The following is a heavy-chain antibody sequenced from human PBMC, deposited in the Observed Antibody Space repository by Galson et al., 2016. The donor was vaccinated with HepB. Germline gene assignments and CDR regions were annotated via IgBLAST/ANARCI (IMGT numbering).Heavy chain of an antibody. CDR3: AKGGVPAVYYYYYGMDV. Sequence: SLRLSCAASGFTFNSYAMTWVRQVPGKGLQWVSSISGSGDSTYDADSVKGRFTISRDNSKNTLYLQMNSLRAEDTAVYYCAKGGVPAVYYYYYGMDVWGQGTTVTVS. D-gene: IGHD2-2*01. CDR1: GFTFNSYA. J-gene: IGHJ6*02. CDR2: ISGSGDST. V-gene: IGHV3-23*01.